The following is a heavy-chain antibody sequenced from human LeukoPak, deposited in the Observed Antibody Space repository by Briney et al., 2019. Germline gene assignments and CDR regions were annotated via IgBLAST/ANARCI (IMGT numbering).Heavy chain of an antibody. CDR3: ACYSNHFDY. CDR2: IIPIFGTA. CDR1: GGTFTSYA. D-gene: IGHD4-11*01. Sequence: ASVKVSCKASGGTFTSYAISWVRQAPGQGLEWMGRIIPIFGTANYAQKFQGRATITTDESTSTAYMELSSLRSEDTAVYYCACYSNHFDYWGQGTLVTVSS. V-gene: IGHV1-69*05. J-gene: IGHJ4*02.